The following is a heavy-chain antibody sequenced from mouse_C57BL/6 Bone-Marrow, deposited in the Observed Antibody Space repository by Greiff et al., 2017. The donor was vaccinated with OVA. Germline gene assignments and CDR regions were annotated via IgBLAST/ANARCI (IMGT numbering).Heavy chain of an antibody. D-gene: IGHD1-1*01. Sequence: EVQVVESGGDLVKPGGSLKLSCAASGFTFSSYGMSWVRQTPDKRLEWVATISSGGSYTYYPDSVKGRFTISRDNAKNTLYLQMSSLKSEDTAMYYCARPYYYWFAYWGQGTLVTVSA. CDR1: GFTFSSYG. CDR3: ARPYYYWFAY. V-gene: IGHV5-6*01. CDR2: ISSGGSYT. J-gene: IGHJ3*01.